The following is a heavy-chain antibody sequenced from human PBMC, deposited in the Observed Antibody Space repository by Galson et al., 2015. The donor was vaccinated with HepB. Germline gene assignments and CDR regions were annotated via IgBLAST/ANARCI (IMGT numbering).Heavy chain of an antibody. V-gene: IGHV3-11*04. CDR3: VRDGIYCSGGTCHPY. CDR2: ISSGAKTM. D-gene: IGHD2-15*01. Sequence: SGAEVKKPEESLKISCKGSGYSYTNYWIGWVRQAPGQGLEWISYISSGAKTMHNADSVKGRFTISRDDAKNSLYLQMNSLRGEDTAIYYCVRDGIYCSGGTCHPYWGQGTLVTVSS. CDR1: GYSYTNYW. J-gene: IGHJ4*02.